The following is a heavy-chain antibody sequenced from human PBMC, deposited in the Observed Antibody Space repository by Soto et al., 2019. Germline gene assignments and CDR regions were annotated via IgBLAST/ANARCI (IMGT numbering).Heavy chain of an antibody. CDR3: VKVILEVTPGMDV. CDR1: GFTFRNYA. V-gene: IGHV3-23*01. D-gene: IGHD2-21*02. J-gene: IGHJ6*02. Sequence: EVQLLESGGGLVQPGGSLRLSCVASGFTFRNYAMSWVRQAPGKGLEWVSAIRGSATTTYYADSVKGRFTISRDNSKNTLYLKMNSLIADDTPIYYCVKVILEVTPGMDVCGPGTTVTVS. CDR2: IRGSATTT.